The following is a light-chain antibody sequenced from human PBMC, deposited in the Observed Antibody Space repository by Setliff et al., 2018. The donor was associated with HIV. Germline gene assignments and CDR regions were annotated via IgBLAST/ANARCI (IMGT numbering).Light chain of an antibody. CDR2: DVN. CDR1: SSDVGGYNY. CDR3: CSWAGSSTYV. J-gene: IGLJ1*01. Sequence: QSALTQPPSASGSPGQSVTISCTGTSSDVGGYNYVSWYQQHPGKAPKVMIYDVNKRPSGVSNRFSGSKSGNTASLTISGLLAEDEADYYCCSWAGSSTYVFGTGTRVTV. V-gene: IGLV2-23*02.